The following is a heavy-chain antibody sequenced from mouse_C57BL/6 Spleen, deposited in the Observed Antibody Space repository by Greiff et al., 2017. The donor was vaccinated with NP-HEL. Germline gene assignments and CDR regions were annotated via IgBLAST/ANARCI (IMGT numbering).Heavy chain of an antibody. CDR1: GYAFSSSW. J-gene: IGHJ3*01. D-gene: IGHD2-1*01. Sequence: QVQLQQSGPELVKPGASVKISCKASGYAFSSSWMNWVKQRPGKGLEWIGRIYPGDGDTNYNGKFKGKATLTADKSSSTAYMQLSSLTSEDSAVYFCARPIYYGNPFAYWGQGTLVTVSA. CDR2: IYPGDGDT. CDR3: ARPIYYGNPFAY. V-gene: IGHV1-82*01.